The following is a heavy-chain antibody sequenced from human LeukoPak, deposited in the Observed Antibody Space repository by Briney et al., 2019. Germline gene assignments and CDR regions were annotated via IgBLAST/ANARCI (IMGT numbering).Heavy chain of an antibody. CDR1: GYTFTAYY. V-gene: IGHV1-2*02. Sequence: GASVKVSCKASGYTFTAYYIHWVRQAPGQRLEWMGWINPNSGGTNYAQKFQGRVTMTRDTSSSTAYMELSRLRSDDTAVYYCARDHSYYDSGSYSNVDYWGQGTLVTVSS. CDR3: ARDHSYYDSGSYSNVDY. CDR2: INPNSGGT. J-gene: IGHJ4*02. D-gene: IGHD3-10*01.